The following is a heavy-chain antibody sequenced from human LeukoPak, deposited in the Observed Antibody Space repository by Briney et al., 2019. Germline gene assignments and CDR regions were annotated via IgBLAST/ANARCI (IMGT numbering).Heavy chain of an antibody. CDR1: GFTFSGYA. CDR2: LSGSGTGT. J-gene: IGHJ4*02. Sequence: GGSLRLSCTASGFTFSGYAMSWVRQAPGKGLDWVSGLSGSGTGTYYADSVKGRFTISRDNSKNTLYLQMNSLRAEDTAVYYCAREAYSSGCFDYWGQGTLVTVSS. V-gene: IGHV3-23*01. CDR3: AREAYSSGCFDY. D-gene: IGHD6-19*01.